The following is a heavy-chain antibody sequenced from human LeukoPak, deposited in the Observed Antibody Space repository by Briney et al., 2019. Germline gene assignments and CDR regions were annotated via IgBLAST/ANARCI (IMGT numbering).Heavy chain of an antibody. Sequence: GASVKVSCKASGYTFTGYYMHWVRQAPGQGLEWMGWINPNSGGKNYAQKFQGRVTMTRDTSISTAYMELSRLRSDDTAVYYCARVATVTTRAWFDPWGQGTLVTVSS. CDR2: INPNSGGK. CDR3: ARVATVTTRAWFDP. CDR1: GYTFTGYY. V-gene: IGHV1-2*02. J-gene: IGHJ5*02. D-gene: IGHD4-17*01.